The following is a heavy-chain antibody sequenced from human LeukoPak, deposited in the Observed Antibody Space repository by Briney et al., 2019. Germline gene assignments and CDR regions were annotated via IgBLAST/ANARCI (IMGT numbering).Heavy chain of an antibody. CDR1: GFTFNNAW. CDR3: TTDRRSDGMDV. J-gene: IGHJ6*02. Sequence: GGSLRLSCAASGFTFNNAWMSWVRQAPGKGLEWVGRIKSKTDGGTTDYAAPVKGGFTIWSDDSKNTLYLQMNSLKTEDTAVYYCTTDRRSDGMDVWGQGTTVTVSS. CDR2: IKSKTDGGTT. V-gene: IGHV3-15*01.